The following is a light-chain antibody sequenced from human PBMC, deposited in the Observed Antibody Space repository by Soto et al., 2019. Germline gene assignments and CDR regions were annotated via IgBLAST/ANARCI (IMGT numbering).Light chain of an antibody. Sequence: SYELTQPPSVSVAPGKTARITCGGNNIGGKSVHWYQQKPDQAPVLVIYYDSDRPSGHPERFSRSNSGNTATLTISRVEAGDEAAYYCQVCDSSSDHVIFGGGTKLTVL. CDR3: QVCDSSSDHVI. CDR2: YDS. J-gene: IGLJ2*01. V-gene: IGLV3-21*04. CDR1: NIGGKS.